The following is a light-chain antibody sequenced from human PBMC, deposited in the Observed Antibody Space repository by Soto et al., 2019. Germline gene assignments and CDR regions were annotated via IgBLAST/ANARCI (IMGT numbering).Light chain of an antibody. CDR3: QQRSNWPPA. CDR2: DAS. J-gene: IGKJ1*01. Sequence: EIVWTQSPATLSLSPGERATLSCRASQSVSRYLAWYQQKPGQAPRLLIYDASNRATGIPARFSGSGSGTDVTLTISSLEPEDFAVYYCQQRSNWPPAFGQGTKVEI. V-gene: IGKV3-11*01. CDR1: QSVSRY.